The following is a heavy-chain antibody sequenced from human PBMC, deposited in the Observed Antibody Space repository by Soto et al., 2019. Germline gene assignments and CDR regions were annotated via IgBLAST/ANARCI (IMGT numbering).Heavy chain of an antibody. Sequence: PSETLSLTCAVSGGSISSGGYSWSWIRQPPGKGLEWIGYIYHSGSTYYNPSLKSRVTISVDRSKNQFSLKLSSVTAADTAVYYCARGGVGSELGPVYRGQGILVTVSS. J-gene: IGHJ4*02. CDR1: GGSISSGGYS. CDR2: IYHSGST. CDR3: ARGGVGSELGPVY. D-gene: IGHD1-7*01. V-gene: IGHV4-30-2*01.